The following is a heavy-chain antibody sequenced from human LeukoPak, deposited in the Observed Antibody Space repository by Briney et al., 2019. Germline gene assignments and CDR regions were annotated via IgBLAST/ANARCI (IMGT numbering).Heavy chain of an antibody. CDR2: IRDDGSDK. CDR1: GFTFSTYA. CDR3: ASAFAGNSRENH. J-gene: IGHJ4*01. V-gene: IGHV3-30*04. Sequence: GGSLRLSCAASGFTFSTYAMHWVRQAPGKGLGWVAFIRDDGSDKYYADSVKGRFTISRDNSKNTLFLQMNSLRAEDTAMYYCASAFAGNSRENHWGQGTLVTVSS. D-gene: IGHD4-23*01.